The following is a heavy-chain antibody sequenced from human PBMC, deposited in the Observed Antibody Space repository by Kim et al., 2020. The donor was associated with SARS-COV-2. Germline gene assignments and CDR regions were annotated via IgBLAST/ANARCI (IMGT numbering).Heavy chain of an antibody. Sequence: GGSLRLSCAASGFTFSNYWMTWVRQAPGKGLEWVANIKEDGSEKHYLDSVKGRVTISRDNARNSLYLEMNSLRAEDTAVYYCARSLLWEKSGYRPHDNWG. D-gene: IGHD3-3*01. J-gene: IGHJ4*01. V-gene: IGHV3-7*01. CDR1: GFTFSNYW. CDR2: IKEDGSEK. CDR3: ARSLLWEKSGYRPHDN.